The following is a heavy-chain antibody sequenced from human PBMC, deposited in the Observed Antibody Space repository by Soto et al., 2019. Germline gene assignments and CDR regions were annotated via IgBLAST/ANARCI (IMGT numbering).Heavy chain of an antibody. CDR3: AREEWGGVDI. V-gene: IGHV3-48*01. Sequence: EVQLVESGGGLVQPGGSLRLSCAASGFTFSSYSMNWVRQAPGKGLEWVSYISSSSSTIYYADSVKGRFTISRDNAKNSLYLQMNSLRAEDTAVYYCAREEWGGVDIWGQGTMVTVSS. CDR2: ISSSSSTI. D-gene: IGHD2-15*01. J-gene: IGHJ3*02. CDR1: GFTFSSYS.